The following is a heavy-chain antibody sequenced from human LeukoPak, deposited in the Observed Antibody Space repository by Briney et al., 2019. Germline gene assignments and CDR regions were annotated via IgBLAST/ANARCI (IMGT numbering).Heavy chain of an antibody. Sequence: SETLSLTCTVSGGSISSGDYYWSWIRQPPGKGLEWIGYIYYSGSTYYNPSPKSRVTISVDTSKNQFSLKLSSVTAADTAVYYCARGSAVAARRGDYWGQGTLVTVSS. CDR2: IYYSGST. D-gene: IGHD6-6*01. J-gene: IGHJ4*02. CDR1: GGSISSGDYY. CDR3: ARGSAVAARRGDY. V-gene: IGHV4-30-4*08.